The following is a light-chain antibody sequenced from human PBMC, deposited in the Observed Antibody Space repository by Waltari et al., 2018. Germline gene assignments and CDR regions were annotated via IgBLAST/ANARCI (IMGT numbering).Light chain of an antibody. V-gene: IGKV4-1*01. J-gene: IGKJ4*01. Sequence: DIVMTQSPDSLAVSLGERATLNCKSTQTVLHSSNNKNYLAWDQQKPGQPPKLLISWASTRESGVPDRFSGGGSGTDFTLTISSLQAEDVAVYYCQQYYNTPLTFGGGTKVEIK. CDR3: QQYYNTPLT. CDR1: QTVLHSSNNKNY. CDR2: WAS.